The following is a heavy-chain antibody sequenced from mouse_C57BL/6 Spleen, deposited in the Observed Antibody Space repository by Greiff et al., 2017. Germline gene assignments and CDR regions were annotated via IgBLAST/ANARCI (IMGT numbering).Heavy chain of an antibody. CDR2: IDPSDSET. V-gene: IGHV1-52*01. CDR1: GYTFTSYW. Sequence: QVQLQQPGAELVRPGSSVKLSCKASGYTFTSYWMHWVKQRPIQGLEWIGNIDPSDSETNYNQKFKEKATLTVDKYSSTAYMQLSRLTSEDSAVYYCAPLLLPYFGFLGQGTTRTVSS. J-gene: IGHJ2*01. CDR3: APLLLPYFGF. D-gene: IGHD1-1*01.